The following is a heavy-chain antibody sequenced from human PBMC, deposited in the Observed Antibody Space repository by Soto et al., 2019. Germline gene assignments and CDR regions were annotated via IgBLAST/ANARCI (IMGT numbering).Heavy chain of an antibody. CDR2: INPNSGGT. CDR1: VYTYTGYY. CDR3: ARDPGHSDYYGMDV. Sequence: ASAKACSKECVYTYTGYYSRWAQQEHGQGLEWMGWINPNSGGTNSAQKFQGRVTMTRDTSITTVYMELSRLRSDDTAVYYCARDPGHSDYYGMDVWGQGTTVTVFS. V-gene: IGHV1-2*02. J-gene: IGHJ6*02. D-gene: IGHD2-15*01.